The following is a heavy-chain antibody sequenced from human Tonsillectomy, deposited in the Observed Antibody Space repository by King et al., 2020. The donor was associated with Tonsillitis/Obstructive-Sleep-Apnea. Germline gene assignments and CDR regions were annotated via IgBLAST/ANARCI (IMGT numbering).Heavy chain of an antibody. CDR2: ISSSGRYI. V-gene: IGHV3-21*01. CDR1: GFTFSSYS. D-gene: IGHD2-15*01. CDR3: ARDPTVVVVAATPYFDY. J-gene: IGHJ4*02. Sequence: VQLVESGGGLVKPGGSLRLSCAASGFTFSSYSMNWVRQAPGKGLEWVSSISSSGRYIHYADSVKGRFTISRDNAKNSLYLQMNSLRADDTAVYYCARDPTVVVVAATPYFDYWGQGTLVTVSS.